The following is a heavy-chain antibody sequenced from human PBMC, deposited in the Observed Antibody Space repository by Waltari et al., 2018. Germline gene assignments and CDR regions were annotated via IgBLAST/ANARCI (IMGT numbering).Heavy chain of an antibody. J-gene: IGHJ6*02. CDR2: ISGDSSSI. V-gene: IGHV3-48*01. D-gene: IGHD2-21*02. CDR1: GFSFSDYT. Sequence: EVQLLESGGGLAQPGGSLSLSCGGTGFSFSDYTRNWVRQAPGKGLEWVAYISGDSSSIAYAASVKGRFTISRSNARKSVHLQMSSLRAEDTAVYFCAGPVVTYTLYGLDVWGQGTTVTVSS. CDR3: AGPVVTYTLYGLDV.